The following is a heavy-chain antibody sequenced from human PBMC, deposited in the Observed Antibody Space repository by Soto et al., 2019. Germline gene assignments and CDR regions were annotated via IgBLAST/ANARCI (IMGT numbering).Heavy chain of an antibody. V-gene: IGHV1-24*01. CDR3: ATVYYGSGSYYFDY. CDR1: GYTLTELS. J-gene: IGHJ4*02. D-gene: IGHD3-10*01. Sequence: ASVKVSCKVSGYTLTELSMHWVRQAPGKGLEWMGGFDPEDGETIYAQKFQGRVTMTEDTSTDTAYMELSSLRSEDTAVYYCATVYYGSGSYYFDYWGQGNLVTVSS. CDR2: FDPEDGET.